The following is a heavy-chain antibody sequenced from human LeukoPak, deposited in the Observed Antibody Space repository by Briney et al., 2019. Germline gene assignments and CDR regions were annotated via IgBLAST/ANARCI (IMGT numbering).Heavy chain of an antibody. CDR1: GYTFTSYD. CDR3: ARGPRGQWDCYYYYMDV. D-gene: IGHD1-26*01. J-gene: IGHJ6*03. CDR2: MNPNSGNT. V-gene: IGHV1-8*01. Sequence: ASVKVSCKASGYTFTSYDINWMLQATGQGLEWMGWMNPNSGNTGYAQKFQGRVTMTRNTSISTAYMELSSLRSEDTAVYYCARGPRGQWDCYYYYMDVWGKGTTVTVSS.